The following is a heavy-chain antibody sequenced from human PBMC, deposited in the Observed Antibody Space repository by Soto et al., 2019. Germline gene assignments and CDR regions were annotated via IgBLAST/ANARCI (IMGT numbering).Heavy chain of an antibody. CDR3: ARGHDYVWGYYFDY. V-gene: IGHV4-34*01. J-gene: IGHJ4*02. CDR2: INHSGST. D-gene: IGHD3-16*01. CDR1: GWSFGFYY. Sequence: SETRSLTSAVYGWSFGFYYLILLRQPPGKGLEWIGEINHSGSTNYNPSLKSRVTIPVDTSKNQFSLKLSSVTAADTAVYYCARGHDYVWGYYFDYWGQGTLVTGSS.